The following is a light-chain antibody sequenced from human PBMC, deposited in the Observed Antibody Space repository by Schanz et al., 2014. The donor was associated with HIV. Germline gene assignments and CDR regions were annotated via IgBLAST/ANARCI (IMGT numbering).Light chain of an antibody. CDR3: QQSYSTPLT. J-gene: IGKJ4*01. V-gene: IGKV1-5*03. CDR1: QSISNW. CDR2: KAS. Sequence: DIQMTQSPSTLSASVGDRVTITCRASQSISNWLAWYQQKPGRAPKLLIYKASNLATGVPSRFSGSGSGTEFTLTVSSLQPEDFATYYCQQSYSTPLTFGGGTKVEIK.